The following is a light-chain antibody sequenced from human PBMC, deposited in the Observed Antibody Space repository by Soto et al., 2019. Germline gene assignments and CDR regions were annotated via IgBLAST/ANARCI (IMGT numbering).Light chain of an antibody. Sequence: ENVLTQSPGTLSLSPGERATLSCRASQSVSSSYLAWYQQKPGQAPRLLIYGASSRATGVPDRFSGSGSGTDFTLTISDVEPEDFAVYYCHQRQSWPRTFGQGTKVDIK. CDR3: HQRQSWPRT. V-gene: IGKV3-20*01. CDR2: GAS. J-gene: IGKJ1*01. CDR1: QSVSSSY.